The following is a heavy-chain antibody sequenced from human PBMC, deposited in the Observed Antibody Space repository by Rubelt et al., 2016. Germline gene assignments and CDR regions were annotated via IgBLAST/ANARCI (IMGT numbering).Heavy chain of an antibody. D-gene: IGHD3-3*01. Sequence: EVQLAESGGGLVQPGGSLRLSCAASGFAFSSYWMSWDRQAPGKGLEWVANITQDGSEKYYVDSVKGRFTISRENAKNSLYLQMNSLRTEDTALYYCAKDIGAGYDFWSGYSFCYGMDVWGQGTTVTVSS. J-gene: IGHJ6*02. CDR1: GFAFSSYW. CDR3: AKDIGAGYDFWSGYSFCYGMDV. V-gene: IGHV3-7*03. CDR2: ITQDGSEK.